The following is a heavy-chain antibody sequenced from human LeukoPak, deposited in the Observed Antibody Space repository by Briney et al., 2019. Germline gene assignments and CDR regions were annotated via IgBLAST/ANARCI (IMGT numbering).Heavy chain of an antibody. D-gene: IGHD2-15*01. V-gene: IGHV1-69*05. CDR2: IIPIFGTA. J-gene: IGHJ4*02. CDR1: GGTFSSYA. Sequence: ASVKVSCKASGGTFSSYAISWVRQAPGQGLEWMGGIIPIFGTANYAQKFQGRVTITTDESTSTAYMELSSLRSEDTAVYYCARAESYCSGGSCVPFDYWGQGTLVTVSS. CDR3: ARAESYCSGGSCVPFDY.